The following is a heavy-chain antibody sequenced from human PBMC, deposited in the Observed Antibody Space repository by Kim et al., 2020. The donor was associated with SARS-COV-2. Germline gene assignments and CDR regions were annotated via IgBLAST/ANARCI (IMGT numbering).Heavy chain of an antibody. CDR2: IYYSGST. J-gene: IGHJ6*03. CDR3: ARSALWSNYGRGSYYYYYYMDV. V-gene: IGHV4-59*01. CDR1: GGSISSYY. D-gene: IGHD4-4*01. Sequence: SETLSLTCTVSGGSISSYYWSWIRQPPGKGLEWIGYIYYSGSTNYNPSLKSRVTISVDTSKNQFSLKLSSVTAADTAVYYCARSALWSNYGRGSYYYYYYMDVWGKGTTVTVSS.